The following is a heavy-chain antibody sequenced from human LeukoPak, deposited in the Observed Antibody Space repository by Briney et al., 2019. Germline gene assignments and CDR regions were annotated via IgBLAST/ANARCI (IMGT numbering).Heavy chain of an antibody. CDR3: ARDRSDYYYGMDV. J-gene: IGHJ6*02. V-gene: IGHV4-59*12. D-gene: IGHD2-15*01. CDR2: IYYTGST. CDR1: GGSINNYY. Sequence: SETLSLTCTVSGGSINNYYWSWVRQPPGAGLEWLAYIYYTGSTNYNPSLKTRLTISVDTSKNQFSLRLNSVTAADTAVYYCARDRSDYYYGMDVWGQGTTVTVSS.